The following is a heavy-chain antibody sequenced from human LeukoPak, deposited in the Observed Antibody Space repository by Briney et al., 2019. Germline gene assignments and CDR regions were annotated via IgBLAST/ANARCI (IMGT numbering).Heavy chain of an antibody. Sequence: SVKVSCKASGGTFSSYAISWVRQAPGQGLEWMGGIIPIFGTANYAQKFQGRVTITADESTSTAYMELSSLRSEDTAVYYCARERSSAYGMDVWGQGTTVTVSS. V-gene: IGHV1-69*13. CDR2: IIPIFGTA. J-gene: IGHJ6*02. CDR3: ARERSSAYGMDV. CDR1: GGTFSSYA.